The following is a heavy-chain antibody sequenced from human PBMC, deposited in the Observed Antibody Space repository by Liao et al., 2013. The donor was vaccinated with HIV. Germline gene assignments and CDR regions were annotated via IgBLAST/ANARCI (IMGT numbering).Heavy chain of an antibody. D-gene: IGHD3-3*01. Sequence: QVQLQESGPGLVKPSETLSLTCSVSGASISDYNWSWIRQPAGKGLECIGRLSPSGNTNHNPSLKSRVTMSLDTSKNQFYLKLSSVTAADTAIYYCARGLRFLEWLDYWGQGTLVTVSS. CDR3: ARGLRFLEWLDY. CDR1: GASISDYN. CDR2: LSPSGNT. V-gene: IGHV4-4*07. J-gene: IGHJ4*02.